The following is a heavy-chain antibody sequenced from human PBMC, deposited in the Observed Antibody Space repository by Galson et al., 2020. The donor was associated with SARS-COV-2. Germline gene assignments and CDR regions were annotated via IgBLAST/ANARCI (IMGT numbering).Heavy chain of an antibody. CDR1: GGSISSYY. Sequence: SQTLSLTCTVSGGSISSYYWSWIRQPPGKGLEWIGYIYYSGSTNYNPSLKSRVTISVDTSKNQFSLKLSSVTAADTAVYYCARGDCSGGSCYFDYWGQGTLVTVSS. CDR2: IYYSGST. D-gene: IGHD2-15*01. CDR3: ARGDCSGGSCYFDY. V-gene: IGHV4-59*01. J-gene: IGHJ4*02.